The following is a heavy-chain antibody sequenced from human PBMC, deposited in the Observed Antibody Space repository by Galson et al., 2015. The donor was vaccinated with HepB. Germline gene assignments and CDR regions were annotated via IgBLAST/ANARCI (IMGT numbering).Heavy chain of an antibody. Sequence: SLRLSCAASGFTFSNYDMGWVRHAPGKGLEWVSAISGNGGQTYYADSVKGRFSISRDNSKNTLYLQMNSLRAEDTAVYYCVKGWLDYWGQGALVTVSS. CDR3: VKGWLDY. CDR2: ISGNGGQT. CDR1: GFTFSNYD. V-gene: IGHV3-23*01. D-gene: IGHD2-15*01. J-gene: IGHJ4*02.